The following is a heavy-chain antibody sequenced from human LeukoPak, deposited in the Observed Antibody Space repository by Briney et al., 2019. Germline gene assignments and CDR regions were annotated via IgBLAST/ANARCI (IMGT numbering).Heavy chain of an antibody. CDR2: VYTSGSS. D-gene: IGHD3-3*01. Sequence: SETLSLTCTVSGGSISGYYWNWIRQPAGKGLEWIGRVYTSGSSTYNPSLKSQVTISLDKSKNQFSLKLSSVTAADTAVYYCARADFWSGYYNYWGQGTLVTVSS. V-gene: IGHV4-4*07. J-gene: IGHJ4*02. CDR3: ARADFWSGYYNY. CDR1: GGSISGYY.